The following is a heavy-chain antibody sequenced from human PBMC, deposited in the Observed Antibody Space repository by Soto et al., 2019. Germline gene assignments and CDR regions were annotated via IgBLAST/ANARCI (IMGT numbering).Heavy chain of an antibody. CDR3: ARVASGSYDWFDP. J-gene: IGHJ5*02. Sequence: GGSLRLSCAASGFTFSSYAMSWVRQAPGKGLMWVSGINTDGSRTTYADSVKGRFTISRDNAKNTVFLDMNSLRAEDTAVYYCARVASGSYDWFDPWGQGTLVTVSS. CDR1: GFTFSSYA. CDR2: INTDGSRT. D-gene: IGHD1-26*01. V-gene: IGHV3-74*03.